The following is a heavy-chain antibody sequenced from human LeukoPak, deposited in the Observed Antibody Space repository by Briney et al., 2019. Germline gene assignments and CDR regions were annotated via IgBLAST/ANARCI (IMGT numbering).Heavy chain of an antibody. CDR3: VKDRPCETCMPMDA. V-gene: IGHV3-23*01. Sequence: GGSLRLSCAASGFRFTDYSMSWVRQAPGKGLEWVAGLGRNGEYKYYADSVKGRFTISRDNSKDTVSLQMNSLRAEDSAIYFCVKDRPCETCMPMDAWGQGTTVTVSS. CDR1: GFRFTDYS. J-gene: IGHJ6*02. D-gene: IGHD2-2*01. CDR2: LGRNGEYK.